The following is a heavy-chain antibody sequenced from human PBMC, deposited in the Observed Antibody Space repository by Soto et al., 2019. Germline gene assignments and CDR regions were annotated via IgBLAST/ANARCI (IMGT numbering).Heavy chain of an antibody. CDR1: GFSLSTSGVG. J-gene: IGHJ4*02. CDR2: IFWNDDK. Sequence: QITLKESGPTLVKPTQTLTLTGAFSGFSLSTSGVGVGWIRQPPGKALEWLAVIFWNDDKRYSPSVKSRLTITKDTTRNQVVLTMTNMDPVDTGTYYCARRGEQASQPFDSWGQGSLVTVS. D-gene: IGHD2-21*01. CDR3: ARRGEQASQPFDS. V-gene: IGHV2-5*01.